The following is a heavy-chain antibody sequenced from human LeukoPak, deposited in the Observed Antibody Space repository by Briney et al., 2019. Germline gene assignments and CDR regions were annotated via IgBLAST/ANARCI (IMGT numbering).Heavy chain of an antibody. V-gene: IGHV1-2*02. CDR3: ARDSPSEYYYGSESYGTYSDY. D-gene: IGHD3-10*01. CDR2: INPNSGGT. CDR1: GYTFTGYY. J-gene: IGHJ4*02. Sequence: ASVKVSCKASGYTFTGYYMHWVRQAPGQGLEWMGWINPNSGGTNYAQKFQGRVTMTRDTSISTAYMELSRLRSDDTAVYYCARDSPSEYYYGSESYGTYSDYWGQGTLVTVSS.